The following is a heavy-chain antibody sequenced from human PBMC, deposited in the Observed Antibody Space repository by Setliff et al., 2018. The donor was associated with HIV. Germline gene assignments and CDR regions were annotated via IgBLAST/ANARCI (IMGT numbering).Heavy chain of an antibody. D-gene: IGHD3-16*01. V-gene: IGHV4-4*07. Sequence: KTSETLSLTCSVSGGSIGSYYWSWIRQPAGKGLEWMGRIYASGGTNYNPALESRLTISVDPSKNQISLRLNSVTAADTGVYYCARGVLSLVTYYSYMDVWGKGTMVTVSS. CDR3: ARGVLSLVTYYSYMDV. CDR2: IYASGGT. CDR1: GGSIGSYY. J-gene: IGHJ6*03.